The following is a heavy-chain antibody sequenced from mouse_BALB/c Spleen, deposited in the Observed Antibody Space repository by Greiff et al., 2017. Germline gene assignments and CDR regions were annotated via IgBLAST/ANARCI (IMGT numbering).Heavy chain of an antibody. CDR1: GYSITSGYY. CDR2: ISYDGSN. D-gene: IGHD2-4*01. J-gene: IGHJ1*01. CDR3: ARGTTMITNWYFDV. V-gene: IGHV3-6*02. Sequence: VQLQQSGPGLVKPSQSLSLTCSVTGYSITSGYYWNWIRQFPGNKLEWMGYISYDGSNNYNPSLKNRISITRDTSKNQFFLKLNSVTTEDTATYYCARGTTMITNWYFDVWGAGTTVTVSS.